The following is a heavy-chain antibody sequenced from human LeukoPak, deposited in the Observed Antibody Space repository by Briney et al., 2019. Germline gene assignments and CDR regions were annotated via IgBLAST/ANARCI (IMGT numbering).Heavy chain of an antibody. CDR2: IKSKTDGGTT. D-gene: IGHD7-27*01. CDR3: TTDILFTGGIAIDY. V-gene: IGHV3-15*01. CDR1: GFTFSNAW. J-gene: IGHJ4*02. Sequence: GGSLRLSCAASGFTFSNAWMSWVRQAPGKGLDWVGRIKSKTDGGTTDYAAPVKGRFTISRDDSKNTLYLQMNSLKTEDTAVYYCTTDILFTGGIAIDYWGQGTLVTVSS.